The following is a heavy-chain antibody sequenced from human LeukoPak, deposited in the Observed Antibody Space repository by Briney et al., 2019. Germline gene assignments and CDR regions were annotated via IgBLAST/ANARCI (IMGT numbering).Heavy chain of an antibody. V-gene: IGHV4-39*01. J-gene: IGHJ4*02. D-gene: IGHD2-2*01. Sequence: PSETLSLTCTVSGGSIIDNNYYWAWIRQPPGKGLEWIGSCLYSGNTYYNSSLESRVTISVDTPKNQFSLKLSSVTAADTAVYYCGRRGVSAVVPAAFDYWGQGTLVTVSS. CDR2: CLYSGNT. CDR3: GRRGVSAVVPAAFDY. CDR1: GGSIIDNNYY.